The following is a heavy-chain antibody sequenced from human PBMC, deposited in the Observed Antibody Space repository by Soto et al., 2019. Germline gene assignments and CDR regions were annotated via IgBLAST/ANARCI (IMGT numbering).Heavy chain of an antibody. CDR3: ARVERGTATTVVDAFDI. CDR1: GGSVSSGSYY. CDR2: MSHSGGT. J-gene: IGHJ3*02. V-gene: IGHV4-34*01. D-gene: IGHD1-1*01. Sequence: QVQLQQWGAGLLKPSETLSLTCAVYGGSVSSGSYYWSWIRQPPGKGLEWIGEMSHSGGTHFNPCLTSRVTISVETSKTQFSLKMSSVTAADTSLYYCARVERGTATTVVDAFDIWGPGTMVTVSS.